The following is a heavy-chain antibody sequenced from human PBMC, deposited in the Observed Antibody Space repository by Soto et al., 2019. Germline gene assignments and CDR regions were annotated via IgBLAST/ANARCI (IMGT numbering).Heavy chain of an antibody. CDR1: GYTFTSYD. CDR3: ARGPAQWLAVLPPEGY. CDR2: MNPNSGNT. V-gene: IGHV1-8*01. Sequence: QVQLVQSGAEVKKPGASVKVSCKASGYTFTSYDINWVRQATGQGLEWMGWMNPNSGNTGYAQKFQGRVTMTRNTSISTAYMELSSLRSEDTAVYYCARGPAQWLAVLPPEGYWGQGTLVTVSS. D-gene: IGHD6-19*01. J-gene: IGHJ4*02.